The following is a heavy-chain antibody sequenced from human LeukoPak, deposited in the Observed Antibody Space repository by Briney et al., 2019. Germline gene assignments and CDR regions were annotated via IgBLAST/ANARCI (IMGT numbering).Heavy chain of an antibody. Sequence: PGGSLRLSCAASGFTFSSYGMYWVRQAPGKGLEWVSSISSSSSYIYYADSVKGRFTISRDNAKNSLYLQMNSLRAEDTAVYYCARDGNSEPYYGDYVGDAFDIWGQGTMVTVSS. CDR1: GFTFSSYG. J-gene: IGHJ3*02. CDR2: ISSSSSYI. V-gene: IGHV3-21*01. CDR3: ARDGNSEPYYGDYVGDAFDI. D-gene: IGHD4-17*01.